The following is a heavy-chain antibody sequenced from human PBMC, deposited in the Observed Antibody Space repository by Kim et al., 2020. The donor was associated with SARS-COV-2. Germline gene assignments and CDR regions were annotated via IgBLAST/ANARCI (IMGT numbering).Heavy chain of an antibody. CDR1: GYTFTGYY. CDR3: ARGGEIAMAGSFAYYFDN. D-gene: IGHD6-19*01. V-gene: IGHV1-2*02. Sequence: ASVKVSCKTSGYTFTGYYMHWVRQAPGQGLEWMGWINPNNGGTKYAQKFQGRGTMTRDTSISTAYMELSSLRSDDTAVYYCARGGEIAMAGSFAYYFDNWGQGTLVTVSS. CDR2: INPNNGGT. J-gene: IGHJ4*02.